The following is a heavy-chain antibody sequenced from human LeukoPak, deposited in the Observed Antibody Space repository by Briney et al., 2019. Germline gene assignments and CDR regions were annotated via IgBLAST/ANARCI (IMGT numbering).Heavy chain of an antibody. D-gene: IGHD6-13*01. CDR2: IYPGDSDT. V-gene: IGHV5-51*01. J-gene: IGHJ4*02. CDR1: AYNFTNYW. CDR3: ASVAAAGPFDY. Sequence: GESLKISCKDSAYNFTNYWIGWVRQMPGKGLEWMGIIYPGDSDTRYSPSFQGQVTISADKSISTAYLQWSSLQASDTAMYYCASVAAAGPFDYWGQGTLVTVSS.